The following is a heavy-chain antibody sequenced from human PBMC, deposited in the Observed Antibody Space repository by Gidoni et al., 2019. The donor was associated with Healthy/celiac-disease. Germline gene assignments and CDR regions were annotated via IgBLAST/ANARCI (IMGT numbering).Heavy chain of an antibody. CDR3: AKFPRGSGSSIDWFDP. Sequence: EVQLVESGGGLVQPGGSLRLSCAASGFTFSSYAMSWVRQAPGKGLDWVSAISGSGGSTYYADSVKGRFTISRDNSKNTLYLQMNSLRAEDTAVYYCAKFPRGSGSSIDWFDPWGQGTLVTVSS. V-gene: IGHV3-23*04. J-gene: IGHJ5*02. CDR2: ISGSGGST. CDR1: GFTFSSYA. D-gene: IGHD3-10*01.